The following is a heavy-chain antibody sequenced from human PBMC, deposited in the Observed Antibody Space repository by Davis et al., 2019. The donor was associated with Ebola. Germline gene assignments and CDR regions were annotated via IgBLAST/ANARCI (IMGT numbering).Heavy chain of an antibody. CDR1: GGTFSSYA. D-gene: IGHD5-12*01. CDR2: IIPIFGTA. Sequence: SVKVSCKASGGTFSSYAISWVRQAPGQGLEWMGGIIPIFGTANYAQKLQGRVTMTTDTSTSTAYMELRSLRSDDTAVYYCARGGVATMYYYYYGMDVWGQGTTVTVSS. J-gene: IGHJ6*02. CDR3: ARGGVATMYYYYYGMDV. V-gene: IGHV1-69*05.